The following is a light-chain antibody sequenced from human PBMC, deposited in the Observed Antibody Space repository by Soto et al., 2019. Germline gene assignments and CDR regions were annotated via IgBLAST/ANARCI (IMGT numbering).Light chain of an antibody. Sequence: QSALTQPASVSGSPGQSITISCTGTSSDVGSYNLVSWYQQHPGKAPKLMIYEGSKRPSGVSNRFSGSKSGNTASLTISGLQAXXEADYYCCSXAGSSTFVFGGGTNVTVL. V-gene: IGLV2-23*03. CDR3: CSXAGSSTFV. CDR1: SSDVGSYNL. CDR2: EGS. J-gene: IGLJ2*01.